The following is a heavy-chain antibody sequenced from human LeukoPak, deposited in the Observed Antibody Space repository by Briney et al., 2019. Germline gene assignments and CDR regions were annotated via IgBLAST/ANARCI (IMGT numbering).Heavy chain of an antibody. Sequence: ASVRVSCKASGYTFSIYGFSWVRQAPGQGLEWMGWISVYNGNTNYAQKLQGRVTMTTDTSTSTAYMELRSLRSDDTAVYYCARERYPLGYCSGGSCYNAFDIWGQGTMVTVSS. V-gene: IGHV1-18*01. CDR1: GYTFSIYG. J-gene: IGHJ3*02. CDR3: ARERYPLGYCSGGSCYNAFDI. D-gene: IGHD2-15*01. CDR2: ISVYNGNT.